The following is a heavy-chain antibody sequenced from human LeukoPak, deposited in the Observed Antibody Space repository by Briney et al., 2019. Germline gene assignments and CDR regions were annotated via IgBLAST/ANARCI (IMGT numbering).Heavy chain of an antibody. V-gene: IGHV1-8*01. CDR2: MNPNSGNT. D-gene: IGHD1-26*01. CDR3: ARALTRSSKFFAY. J-gene: IGHJ4*02. Sequence: GASVKVSCKASGYTFTSYDINWVRQATGQGLEWMGWMNPNSGNTGYAQKFQGRVTMTRNTSISTAYMVLSSLRSEDTAVYYCARALTRSSKFFAYWGQGTLVTVSS. CDR1: GYTFTSYD.